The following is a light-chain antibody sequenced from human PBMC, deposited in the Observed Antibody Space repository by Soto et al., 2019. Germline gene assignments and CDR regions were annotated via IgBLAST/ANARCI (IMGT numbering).Light chain of an antibody. Sequence: EIVMTQSPATLSVSPGERATLSCRASQSVSSSLALYQQKPGQAPRLLIYGASTRATGIPARFSGSGSGTEFTLTISRLEPEDFAVYYCQQYGSSPRTFGQGTKVDIK. CDR3: QQYGSSPRT. J-gene: IGKJ1*01. CDR1: QSVSSS. V-gene: IGKV3-15*01. CDR2: GAS.